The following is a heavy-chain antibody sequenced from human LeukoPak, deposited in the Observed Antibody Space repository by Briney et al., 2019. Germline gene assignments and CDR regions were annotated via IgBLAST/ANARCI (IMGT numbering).Heavy chain of an antibody. CDR3: AREVPSTYYFDY. CDR1: GGTFSSYA. Sequence: ASVKVSCKASGGTFSSYAISWVRQAPGQGLEWMGIINPSGGRTSYARKFQGRVTMTRDTSTTTVYMELSSLRSEDTAMYYCAREVPSTYYFDYWGQGTLVTVSS. V-gene: IGHV1-46*01. D-gene: IGHD2/OR15-2a*01. J-gene: IGHJ4*02. CDR2: INPSGGRT.